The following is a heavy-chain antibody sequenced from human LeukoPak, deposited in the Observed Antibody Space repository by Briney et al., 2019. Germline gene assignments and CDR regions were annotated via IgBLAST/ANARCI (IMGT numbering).Heavy chain of an antibody. D-gene: IGHD6-13*01. CDR3: ARVPATGTQFDY. J-gene: IGHJ4*02. Sequence: GGSLRLSCTASRLTFNNYWMHWVRQAPGKGLVWVSRINIDGSSISYADSVKGRVTISRDNAKNTLYLQMNSLRAEDTAVYYCARVPATGTQFDYWGQGTLVTVSS. V-gene: IGHV3-74*01. CDR1: RLTFNNYW. CDR2: INIDGSSI.